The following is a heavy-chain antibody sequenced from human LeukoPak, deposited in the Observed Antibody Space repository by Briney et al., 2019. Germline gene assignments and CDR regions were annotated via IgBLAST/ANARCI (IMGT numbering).Heavy chain of an antibody. CDR1: GFTFDSYA. CDR3: TRVPFRSYFDY. D-gene: IGHD3-10*01. CDR2: ISGSGGSR. J-gene: IGHJ4*02. Sequence: GWSLRLSCEGSGFTFDSYAMSWVRQAPGKGLEWVSSISGSGGSRDYADSVKGRFTISSDNSKNTLYLQMNTLRAEDTAVYYCTRVPFRSYFDYWGQGTLVTVSS. V-gene: IGHV3-23*01.